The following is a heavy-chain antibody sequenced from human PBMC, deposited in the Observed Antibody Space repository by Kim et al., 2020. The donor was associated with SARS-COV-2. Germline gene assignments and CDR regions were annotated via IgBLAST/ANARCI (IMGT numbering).Heavy chain of an antibody. CDR3: ARRVTMVRGVIMWDAFDI. J-gene: IGHJ3*02. CDR1: GGSISSSSYY. CDR2: IYYSGST. Sequence: SETLSLTCTVSGGSISSSSYYWGWIRQPPGKGLEWIVSIYYSGSTYYNPSLKSRVTISVDTSKNQFSLKLSSVTAADTAVYYCARRVTMVRGVIMWDAFDIWGQGTMVTVSS. V-gene: IGHV4-39*01. D-gene: IGHD3-10*01.